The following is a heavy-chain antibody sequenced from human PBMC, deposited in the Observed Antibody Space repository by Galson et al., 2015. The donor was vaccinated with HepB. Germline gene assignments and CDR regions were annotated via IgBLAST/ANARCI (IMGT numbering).Heavy chain of an antibody. Sequence: SLRLSCAASGFTFSSYSMNWVRQAPGKGLEWVSSISSSSSYIYYADSVKGRFTISRDNAKNSLYLQMNSLRAEDTAVYYCASLPSITGTTKSLYYYYGMDVWGQGTTVTVSS. CDR2: ISSSSSYI. CDR3: ASLPSITGTTKSLYYYYGMDV. CDR1: GFTFSSYS. V-gene: IGHV3-21*01. D-gene: IGHD1-7*01. J-gene: IGHJ6*02.